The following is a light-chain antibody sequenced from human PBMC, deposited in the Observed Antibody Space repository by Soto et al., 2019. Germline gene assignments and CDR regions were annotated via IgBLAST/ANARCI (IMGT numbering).Light chain of an antibody. Sequence: QSALTQPASVSGSPGQSITISCTGTSSDVGGYNYVSWYQQHPGKAPKLMIYDVSNRPSGVSNRFSGSKSGNTASLTISGLQAEDEADYYCSSYTSSSPFYVFGTGTKLTFL. V-gene: IGLV2-14*01. CDR3: SSYTSSSPFYV. J-gene: IGLJ1*01. CDR2: DVS. CDR1: SSDVGGYNY.